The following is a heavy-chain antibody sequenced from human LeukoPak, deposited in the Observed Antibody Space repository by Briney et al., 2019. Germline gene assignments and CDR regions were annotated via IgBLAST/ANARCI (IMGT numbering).Heavy chain of an antibody. V-gene: IGHV4-4*07. CDR3: ARSPRRPHFYSSGSYYYYFDY. J-gene: IGHJ4*02. Sequence: PSETLSLTCTVSGGSISSYYWSWIRQPAGKGLELIGRSYTSGSTNYNPSLKSRVTMSVDTSKNQFFLKLSSVTAADPAVYYCARSPRRPHFYSSGSYYYYFDYWGQGTLVTVSS. D-gene: IGHD3-10*01. CDR1: GGSISSYY. CDR2: SYTSGST.